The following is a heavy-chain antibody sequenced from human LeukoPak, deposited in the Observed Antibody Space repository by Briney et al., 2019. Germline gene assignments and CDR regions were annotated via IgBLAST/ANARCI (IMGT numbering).Heavy chain of an antibody. V-gene: IGHV3-7*03. J-gene: IGHJ4*02. Sequence: GGSLRLSCVASGFTFSSHWMNWVRQAPGKGLEWVSNIKQGGREKNYVDSVKGRFTVSRDDAMNSLYLQMNSLGAEDTAIYYCARGPNYGARTDYLDYWGQGTLVTVSS. CDR2: IKQGGREK. D-gene: IGHD4-17*01. CDR1: GFTFSSHW. CDR3: ARGPNYGARTDYLDY.